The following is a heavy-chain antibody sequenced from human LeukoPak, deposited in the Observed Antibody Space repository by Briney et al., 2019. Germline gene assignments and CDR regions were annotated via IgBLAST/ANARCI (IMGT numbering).Heavy chain of an antibody. CDR3: AGRVPVPSVRGVIQNYYYYGMDV. V-gene: IGHV4-34*01. Sequence: PSETLSLTCAVYGGPLSGYYWSWIRQPPGKGLDWIGEINHSGSTNYNPSLKSRVTISVDTSKNQFSLKLSSVTAADTAVYYCAGRVPVPSVRGVIQNYYYYGMDVWGQGTTVTVSS. CDR2: INHSGST. CDR1: GGPLSGYY. J-gene: IGHJ6*02. D-gene: IGHD3-10*01.